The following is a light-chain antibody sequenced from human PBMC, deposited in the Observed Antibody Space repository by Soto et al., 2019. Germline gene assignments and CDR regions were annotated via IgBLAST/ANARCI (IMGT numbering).Light chain of an antibody. J-gene: IGKJ1*01. Sequence: DVQMPQSPSSLSASVGDSLTLTCRASQTVTSYLNWYQQKPGKDPKLLIYAASTLQSGVPSRFSGSGSGTEFTLTIISLQPEDFATYYCQQSYRFPKTFGRGTKVDIK. CDR2: AAS. V-gene: IGKV1-39*01. CDR1: QTVTSY. CDR3: QQSYRFPKT.